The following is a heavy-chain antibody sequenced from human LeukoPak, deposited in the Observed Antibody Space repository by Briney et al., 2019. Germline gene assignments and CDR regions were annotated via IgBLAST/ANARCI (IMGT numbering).Heavy chain of an antibody. J-gene: IGHJ5*02. CDR3: ARDYYDSSGYTNWFDP. CDR1: GYTLTELS. CDR2: IIPIFGTA. V-gene: IGHV1-69*13. Sequence: EASVKVSCKVSGYTLTELSMHWVRQAPGQGREWMGGIIPIFGTANYAQKFQGRVTITADESTSTAYMELSSLRSEDTAVYYCARDYYDSSGYTNWFDPWGQGTLVTVSS. D-gene: IGHD3-22*01.